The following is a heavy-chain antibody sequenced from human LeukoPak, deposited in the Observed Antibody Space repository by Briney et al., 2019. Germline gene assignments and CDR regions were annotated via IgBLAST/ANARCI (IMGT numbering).Heavy chain of an antibody. D-gene: IGHD3-10*01. CDR3: ALGVRGGYFDY. CDR2: INHSGST. Sequence: SETLSLTCAVYGGSFSGYYWSWIRQPPGKGLEWTGEINHSGSTYYNPSLKSRVTISVDTSKNQFSLKLSSVTAADTAVYYCALGVRGGYFDYWGQGTLVTVSS. CDR1: GGSFSGYY. J-gene: IGHJ4*02. V-gene: IGHV4-34*01.